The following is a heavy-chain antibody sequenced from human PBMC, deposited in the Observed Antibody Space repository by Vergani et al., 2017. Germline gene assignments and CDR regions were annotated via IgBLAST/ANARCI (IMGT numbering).Heavy chain of an antibody. D-gene: IGHD1-26*01. J-gene: IGHJ6*03. V-gene: IGHV4-30-2*01. Sequence: QLQLQESGSGLVKPSQTVSLTCAVSGDSISSGGYSWSWIRQPPGKGLEWIVYIYHSGNTFYNPSLKSRVTISVDRSKNQFSLKLTSVTAADTAVYFCARVASTAQLERFYYYIDVWGKGTTVTVSS. CDR1: GDSISSGGYS. CDR2: IYHSGNT. CDR3: ARVASTAQLERFYYYIDV.